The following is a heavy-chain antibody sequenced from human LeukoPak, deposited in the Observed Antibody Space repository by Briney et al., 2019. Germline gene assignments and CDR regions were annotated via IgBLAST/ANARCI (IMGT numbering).Heavy chain of an antibody. Sequence: SETLSLTCAVYGGSFSGYYWSWIRQPPGKWLEWIGEINHSGSTNYNPSLKSRVTISVDTSKNQFSLKLSSVTAADTAVYYCARVYSSSWYGKYFQHWGQGTLVTVSS. J-gene: IGHJ1*01. D-gene: IGHD6-13*01. CDR3: ARVYSSSWYGKYFQH. CDR2: INHSGST. CDR1: GGSFSGYY. V-gene: IGHV4-34*01.